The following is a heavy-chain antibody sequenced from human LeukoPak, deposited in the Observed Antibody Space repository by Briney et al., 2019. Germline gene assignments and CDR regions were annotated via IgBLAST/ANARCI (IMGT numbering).Heavy chain of an antibody. D-gene: IGHD1-7*01. Sequence: PGGSLRLSCAASGFTFSSYSMNWVRQAPEKGLEWVSSISSSSSYIYYADSVKGRFTISRDNAKNSLYLQMNSLRAEDTALYYCARGYNWNYQNAFDIWGQGTMVTVSS. J-gene: IGHJ3*02. CDR2: ISSSSSYI. V-gene: IGHV3-21*04. CDR1: GFTFSSYS. CDR3: ARGYNWNYQNAFDI.